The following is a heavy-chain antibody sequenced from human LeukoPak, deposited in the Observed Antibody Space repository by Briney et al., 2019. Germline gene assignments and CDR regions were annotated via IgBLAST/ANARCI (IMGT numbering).Heavy chain of an antibody. V-gene: IGHV4-59*01. CDR1: GGSISSYY. D-gene: IGHD3-22*01. CDR2: IYYSGST. Sequence: PSETLSLTCTVSGGSISSYYWSWIRQPPGKGLEWIGYIYYSGSTNYNPSLKSRVTISVDTSKNQFSLKLSSVTAADTAVYYCARFDSSGSYDAFDIWGQGTMVTVSS. J-gene: IGHJ3*02. CDR3: ARFDSSGSYDAFDI.